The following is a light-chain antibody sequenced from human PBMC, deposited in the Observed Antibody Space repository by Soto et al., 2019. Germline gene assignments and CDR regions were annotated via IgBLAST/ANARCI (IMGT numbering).Light chain of an antibody. CDR2: GVS. CDR1: RSLNGN. J-gene: IGKJ2*01. V-gene: IGKV3-15*01. Sequence: EIVMTQSPATLSVSPGERVTLSCRASRSLNGNLAWYQQKPGQAPRLLIYGVSTSATGIPGKFSGSGSGTEVTLTISSLQSEDFAVYYCQQYNDWPPYTFGQGTKLEIK. CDR3: QQYNDWPPYT.